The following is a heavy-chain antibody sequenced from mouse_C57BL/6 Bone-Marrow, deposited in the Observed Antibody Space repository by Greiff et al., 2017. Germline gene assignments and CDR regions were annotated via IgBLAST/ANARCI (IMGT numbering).Heavy chain of an antibody. CDR3: TRALIYYGTNY. CDR2: IDPEDGET. D-gene: IGHD1-1*01. V-gene: IGHV14-2*01. J-gene: IGHJ2*01. CDR1: GFNIKDYY. Sequence: EVMLVESGAELVKPGASVKLSCTASGFNIKDYYIHWVKQRTEQGLVWIGRIDPEDGETKYAPKFQDKATITADTSSNTAYLQLSSLTSEDTAVYYCTRALIYYGTNYWGQGTTRTVSS.